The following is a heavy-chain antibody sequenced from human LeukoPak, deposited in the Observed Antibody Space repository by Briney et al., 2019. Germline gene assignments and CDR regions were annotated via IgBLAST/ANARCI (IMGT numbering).Heavy chain of an antibody. D-gene: IGHD3-10*01. CDR2: INPNSGGT. V-gene: IGHV1-2*02. CDR1: GYTFTGYY. CDR3: ARGRVPYYYGSGSYLMDY. Sequence: ASVEVSCKASGYTFTGYYMHWVRQAPGQGLEWMGWINPNSGGTNYAQKFQGRVTMTRDTSISTAYMELSRLRSDDTAVYYCARGRVPYYYGSGSYLMDYWGQGTLVTVSS. J-gene: IGHJ4*02.